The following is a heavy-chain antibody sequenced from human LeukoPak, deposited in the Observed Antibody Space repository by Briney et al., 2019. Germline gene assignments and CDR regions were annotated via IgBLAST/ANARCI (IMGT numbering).Heavy chain of an antibody. CDR2: INAGNGYP. D-gene: IGHD6-19*01. CDR3: ARAGYTSGVVKHFDY. V-gene: IGHV1-3*01. J-gene: IGHJ4*02. CDR1: GYSFTGYV. Sequence: ASVKRSCKASGYSFTGYVIHWVRQAPGQRLEWMGSINAGNGYPKYSQKFQDRVTITRDTSATTAYMELSSLTSEDTAVYYCARAGYTSGVVKHFDYWGQGTLVTVSS.